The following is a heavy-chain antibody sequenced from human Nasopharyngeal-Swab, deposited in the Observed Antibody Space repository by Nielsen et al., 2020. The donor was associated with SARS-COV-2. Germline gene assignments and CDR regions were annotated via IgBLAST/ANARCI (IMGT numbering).Heavy chain of an antibody. Sequence: GESLKISCAASGFTFSDYWMHWVRQAPGKGLVGVSRIDLNAIGTAYADSLKGRFTISRDNAKNTLYLQMNSLRAEDTAVYYCARDVGGRDNYWGQGALVTVSS. V-gene: IGHV3-74*01. CDR2: IDLNAIGT. CDR1: GFTFSDYW. D-gene: IGHD2-15*01. J-gene: IGHJ4*02. CDR3: ARDVGGRDNY.